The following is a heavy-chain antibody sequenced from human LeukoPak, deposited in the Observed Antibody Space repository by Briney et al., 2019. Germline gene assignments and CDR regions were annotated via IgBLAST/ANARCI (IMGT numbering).Heavy chain of an antibody. CDR1: GFTFSSYG. J-gene: IGHJ5*02. CDR2: ISYDGSNK. Sequence: GTSRRLSCAASGFTFSSYGMHWVRQAPGKGLEWVAIISYDGSNKYYADSVKGRFTISRDNSKNTLYLQMNSLRAEDTAVYYCAKGYDYGDPWGQGTLVTVSS. V-gene: IGHV3-30*18. D-gene: IGHD4-17*01. CDR3: AKGYDYGDP.